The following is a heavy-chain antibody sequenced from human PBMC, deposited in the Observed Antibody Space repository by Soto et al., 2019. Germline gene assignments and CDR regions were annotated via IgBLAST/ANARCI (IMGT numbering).Heavy chain of an antibody. Sequence: ASVKVSCKTSGYSFTTYGISWVRQAPGQGLEWMGWISGYNGNTHYAQKFQGRVSMTTDTSTSTAYMELRSLRSDDTAVYYCARDGPARYYYYGMDVWGQGATVTVSS. CDR3: ARDGPARYYYYGMDV. V-gene: IGHV1-18*01. CDR2: ISGYNGNT. CDR1: GYSFTTYG. J-gene: IGHJ6*02.